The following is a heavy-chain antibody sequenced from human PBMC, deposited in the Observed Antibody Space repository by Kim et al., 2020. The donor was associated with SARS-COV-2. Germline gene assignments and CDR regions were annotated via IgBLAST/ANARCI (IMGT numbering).Heavy chain of an antibody. J-gene: IGHJ4*02. CDR3: ATGPGIAAAGKGFWVDY. CDR2: FDPEDGET. V-gene: IGHV1-24*01. D-gene: IGHD6-13*01. Sequence: ASVKVSCKVSGYTLTELSMHWVRQAPGKGLEWMGGFDPEDGETIYAQKFQGRVTMTEDTSTDTAYMELSSLRSEDTAVYYCATGPGIAAAGKGFWVDYWGQGTLVTVSS. CDR1: GYTLTELS.